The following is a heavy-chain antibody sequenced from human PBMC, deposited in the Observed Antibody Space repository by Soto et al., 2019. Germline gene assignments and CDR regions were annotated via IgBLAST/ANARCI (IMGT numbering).Heavy chain of an antibody. J-gene: IGHJ4*02. V-gene: IGHV1-18*04. D-gene: IGHD1-20*01. Sequence: GGSVKVSCKASGCTFINYIITWVRQAPGQGLEWMGWISTFNGNTKYAQKLQGRITMTTDTSTSTAYMELRSLTSDDTAVYYCARERITGSYFDSWGQGTPVTVSS. CDR2: ISTFNGNT. CDR3: ARERITGSYFDS. CDR1: GCTFINYI.